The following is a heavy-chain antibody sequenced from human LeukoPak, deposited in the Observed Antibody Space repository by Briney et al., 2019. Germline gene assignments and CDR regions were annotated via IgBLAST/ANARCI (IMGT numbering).Heavy chain of an antibody. CDR3: ARGPAAIHP. CDR2: VLHTGGT. CDR1: GYSLTNHY. V-gene: IGHV4-34*12. D-gene: IGHD2-2*01. J-gene: IGHJ5*02. Sequence: SETLSLTCAVYGYSLTNHYWIWIRQPPGKGLEWVGEVLHTGGTNYNPSLKSRVTISVDTSKNQFFLKLTSVTGADTAVYYCARGPAAIHPWGPGTLVTVSS.